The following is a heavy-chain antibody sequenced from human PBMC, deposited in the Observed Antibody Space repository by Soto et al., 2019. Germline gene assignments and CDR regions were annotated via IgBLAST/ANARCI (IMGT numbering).Heavy chain of an antibody. D-gene: IGHD3-22*01. CDR1: GGSLISGNYF. J-gene: IGHJ5*02. Sequence: SETLSLTCTVSGGSLISGNYFWGWIRQPPGKGLEWIGNMYIGGMTYYAPSLKSRVTISVDTSRSQFSLRLDSVTAADTAVYYCATATETYHTTGYYVNWFHTWGQGTLVTVSS. V-gene: IGHV4-39*01. CDR2: MYIGGMT. CDR3: ATATETYHTTGYYVNWFHT.